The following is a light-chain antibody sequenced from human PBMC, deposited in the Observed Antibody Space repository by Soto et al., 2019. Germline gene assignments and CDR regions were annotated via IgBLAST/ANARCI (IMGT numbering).Light chain of an antibody. CDR3: QQYGSSPPIHRYT. Sequence: EIVLTQSPGTLSLSPGERATLSCRASQSVSSSYLAWYQQKPGQAPRLLIYGASSRATGIPDRFSGSGSGTDFTLTISRLEPEDFAVYYCQQYGSSPPIHRYTFGQGTKLEIK. V-gene: IGKV3-20*01. J-gene: IGKJ2*01. CDR1: QSVSSSY. CDR2: GAS.